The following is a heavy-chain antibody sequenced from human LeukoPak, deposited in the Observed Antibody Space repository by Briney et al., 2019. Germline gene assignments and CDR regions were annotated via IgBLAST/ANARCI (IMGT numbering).Heavy chain of an antibody. J-gene: IGHJ3*02. CDR2: IYWSDDE. CDR3: AHRQRYLDFGAFDI. Sequence: ESGPTLVKPTQTLTLTCTFSGFSLSTSGVGVGWIRQPPGKALEWLALIYWSDDERYSPSLKSRLTVTKDTSKDQVVLTMTNMDPVDTATYYCAHRQRYLDFGAFDIRGQGTMVTVSS. V-gene: IGHV2-5*01. CDR1: GFSLSTSGVG. D-gene: IGHD3-9*01.